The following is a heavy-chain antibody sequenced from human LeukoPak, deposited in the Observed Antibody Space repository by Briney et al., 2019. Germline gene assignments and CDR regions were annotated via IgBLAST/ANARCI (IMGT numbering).Heavy chain of an antibody. J-gene: IGHJ2*01. D-gene: IGHD3-10*01. V-gene: IGHV1-18*01. CDR2: ISTYNGDT. Sequence: GASVKVSCTASGYTFTRWNFSWVRQAPGQGLEWMGWISTYNGDTKYAQKLQGRVTMTTDTSTSTAYMELRSLTSDDTAVYYCARDLDGVFDLWGRGTLVTVSS. CDR1: GYTFTRWN. CDR3: ARDLDGVFDL.